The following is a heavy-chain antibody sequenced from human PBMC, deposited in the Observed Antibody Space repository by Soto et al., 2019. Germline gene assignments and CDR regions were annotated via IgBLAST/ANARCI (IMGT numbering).Heavy chain of an antibody. CDR3: VKGGTKFDS. J-gene: IGHJ5*01. V-gene: IGHV3-7*03. D-gene: IGHD2-8*01. Sequence: QLVESGGGLVQPGGSLRLSCEASGFRFSCCWMSWVRQAPGKGLEWVANIKEDGSERYHVDSVKGRFTISRDNAKSSLYLQMNGLRDEDTAVYYCVKGGTKFDSWGQGTLVTVSS. CDR1: GFRFSCCW. CDR2: IKEDGSER.